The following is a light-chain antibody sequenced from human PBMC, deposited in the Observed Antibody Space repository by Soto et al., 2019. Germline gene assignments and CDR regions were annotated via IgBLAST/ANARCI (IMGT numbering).Light chain of an antibody. Sequence: QSALTQPASVSGSPGQSITISCTGTSSDVGGYNFVSWYQQFPGKAPKLLIYDNNKRPSGIPDRFSGSRSGTSATLGITGLQTGDEADYYCGTWDSSLNVVFGGGTQLTVL. V-gene: IGLV1-51*01. J-gene: IGLJ7*01. CDR3: GTWDSSLNVV. CDR2: DNN. CDR1: SSDVGGYNF.